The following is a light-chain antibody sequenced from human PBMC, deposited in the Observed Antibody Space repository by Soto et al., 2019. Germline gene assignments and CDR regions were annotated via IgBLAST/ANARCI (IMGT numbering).Light chain of an antibody. V-gene: IGKV1-12*01. J-gene: IGKJ5*01. Sequence: DIQMTQSPSSVXAXXXXXXPXXXXFSEDISTWLAWYQQKPGKAPKLLIYAVSSLQSGVPSRFSGSGSGTDFTLTISSLQPEDFATYYCQHSDSFPLITFGQGTRLEI. CDR3: QHSDSFPLIT. CDR2: AVS. CDR1: EDISTW.